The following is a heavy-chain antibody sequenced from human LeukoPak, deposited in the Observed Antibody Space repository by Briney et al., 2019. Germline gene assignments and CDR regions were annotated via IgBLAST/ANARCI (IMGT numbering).Heavy chain of an antibody. J-gene: IGHJ5*02. D-gene: IGHD2-2*01. CDR1: GGSISSYY. CDR2: IYYSGST. Sequence: SETLSLTCTVSGGSISSYYWSWIRQPPGKGLEWIGYIYYSGSTNYNPSLKSRVTISVDTSKNQFSLELSSVTAADTAVYYCARVGTDIVVVPAAYNWFDPWGQGTLVTVSS. CDR3: ARVGTDIVVVPAAYNWFDP. V-gene: IGHV4-59*01.